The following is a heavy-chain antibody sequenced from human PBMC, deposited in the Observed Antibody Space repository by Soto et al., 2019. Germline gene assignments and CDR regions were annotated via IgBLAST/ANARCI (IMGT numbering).Heavy chain of an antibody. CDR3: ARGGVAVAGFYYYYGMDV. V-gene: IGHV3-33*01. CDR2: IWYDGSNK. Sequence: PGGSLRLSCAASGFTFSSYGMHWVRQAPGKGLEWVAVIWYDGSNKYYADSVKGRFTISRDNSKNTLYLQMNSLRAEDTAVYYCARGGVAVAGFYYYYGMDVWGQGTTVTVSS. D-gene: IGHD6-19*01. CDR1: GFTFSSYG. J-gene: IGHJ6*02.